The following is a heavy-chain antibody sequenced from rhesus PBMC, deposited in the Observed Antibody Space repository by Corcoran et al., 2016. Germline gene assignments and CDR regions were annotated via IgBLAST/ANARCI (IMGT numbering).Heavy chain of an antibody. Sequence: QVQLQESGPGIMKPSETLSLTCAVSGGTISSGYYYWSGIRQPPGKGLEWIGGIYSNSESTNYNPALKSRVTISKDTPKNQFSLKLSSVTATDTAVYYCARLGTHRFDVWGPGVLVSVSS. CDR3: ARLGTHRFDV. CDR1: GGTISSGYYY. V-gene: IGHV4S12*01. J-gene: IGHJ5-1*01. CDR2: IYSNSEST. D-gene: IGHD5-24*01.